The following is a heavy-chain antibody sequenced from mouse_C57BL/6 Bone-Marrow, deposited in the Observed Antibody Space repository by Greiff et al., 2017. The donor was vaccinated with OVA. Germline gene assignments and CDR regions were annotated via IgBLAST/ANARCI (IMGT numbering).Heavy chain of an antibody. Sequence: EVQGVESGGGLVQPGGSMKLSCVASGFTFSNYWMNWVRQSPEKGLEWVAQIRLKSDNYATHYAESVKGRFTISRDDSKSSVYLQMNNLRAEDTGIYYCPHDGYPAWFAYWGQGTLVTVSA. CDR2: IRLKSDNYAT. D-gene: IGHD2-3*01. CDR1: GFTFSNYW. V-gene: IGHV6-3*01. CDR3: PHDGYPAWFAY. J-gene: IGHJ3*01.